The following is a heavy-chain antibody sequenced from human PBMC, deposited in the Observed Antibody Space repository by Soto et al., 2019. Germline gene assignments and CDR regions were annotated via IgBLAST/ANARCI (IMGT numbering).Heavy chain of an antibody. CDR3: ARGGRDWNSPVEVDPYYYMDV. V-gene: IGHV4-31*03. J-gene: IGHJ6*03. D-gene: IGHD1-1*01. Sequence: PSETLSLTCTVSGGSISSGGYYWSWIRQHPGKGLEWIGYIYHSGSTYYNPSLKSRVTISVDTSKNQFSLKLSSVTAADTAVYYCARGGRDWNSPVEVDPYYYMDVWGKGTTVTVSS. CDR1: GGSISSGGYY. CDR2: IYHSGST.